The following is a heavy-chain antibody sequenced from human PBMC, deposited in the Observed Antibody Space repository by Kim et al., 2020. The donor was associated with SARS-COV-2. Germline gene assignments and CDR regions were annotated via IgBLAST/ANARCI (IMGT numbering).Heavy chain of an antibody. Sequence: GGSLRLSCAASGFAVRSNYMSWVRQAPGKGLAWVSVVYSGGSTYYADSVKGRFTISRDNSKNTLYLQRHSLRAEDTGVYYCARGVGFGEFSPYGFDGWGQGTRVTVAS. V-gene: IGHV3-66*01. CDR2: VYSGGST. CDR1: GFAVRSNY. D-gene: IGHD3-10*01. CDR3: ARGVGFGEFSPYGFDG. J-gene: IGHJ4*02.